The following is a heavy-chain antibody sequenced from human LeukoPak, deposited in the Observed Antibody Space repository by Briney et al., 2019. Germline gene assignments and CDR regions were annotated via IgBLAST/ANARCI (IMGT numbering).Heavy chain of an antibody. CDR3: ARDRRLTYYYGSGSRDAFDI. V-gene: IGHV3-30*03. CDR1: GFTFSSYG. CDR2: ISYDGSNK. Sequence: GGSLRLSCAASGFTFSSYGMHWVRQAPGKGLEWVAVISYDGSNKYYADSVKGRFTISRDNAKNSLYLQMNSLGAEDTAVYYCARDRRLTYYYGSGSRDAFDIWGQGTMVTVSS. J-gene: IGHJ3*02. D-gene: IGHD3-10*01.